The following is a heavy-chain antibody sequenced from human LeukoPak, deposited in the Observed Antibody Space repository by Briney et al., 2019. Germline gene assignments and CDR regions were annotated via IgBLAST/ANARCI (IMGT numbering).Heavy chain of an antibody. J-gene: IGHJ4*02. V-gene: IGHV3-7*01. CDR1: GFTVSSNY. CDR3: ARDTSGGWYGLIDY. D-gene: IGHD6-19*01. CDR2: IKQDGSEK. Sequence: GGSLRLSCAASGFTVSSNYMSWVRQAPGKGLEWVANIKQDGSEKYYVDPVKGRFTISRDNAKNSLYLQMNSLRAEDTAVYYCARDTSGGWYGLIDYWGQGTPVTVSS.